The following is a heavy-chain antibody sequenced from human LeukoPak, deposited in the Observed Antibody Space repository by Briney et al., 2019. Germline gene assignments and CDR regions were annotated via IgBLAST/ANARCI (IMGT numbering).Heavy chain of an antibody. J-gene: IGHJ4*02. CDR2: ISYDGSNK. CDR1: GFTFSSYG. Sequence: GGSLRLSCAASGFTFSSYGMHWVRQAPGKGLEWVAVISYDGSNKYYADSVKGRFTISRDNSKSTLYLQMNSLRAEDTAVYYCAKDRLLAFGSITMVRGVIHYWGQGTLVTVSS. V-gene: IGHV3-30*18. CDR3: AKDRLLAFGSITMVRGVIHY. D-gene: IGHD3-10*01.